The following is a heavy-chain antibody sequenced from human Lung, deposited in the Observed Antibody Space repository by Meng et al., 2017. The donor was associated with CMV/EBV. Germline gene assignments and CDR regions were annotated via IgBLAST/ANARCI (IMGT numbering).Heavy chain of an antibody. V-gene: IGHV4-4*03. CDR2: ITHIGST. Sequence: VPLSESVPRRLNPQAPSCLPVADSGGSISSRNWWSWSRQPPWNWLEWIAKITHIGSTNYNPALNSRVTISVYKSKDQFSLNLSSVTPADTAVYYCARVVTALWGYYFDYWGQGTLVTVSS. CDR3: ARVVTALWGYYFDY. J-gene: IGHJ4*02. D-gene: IGHD2-21*02. CDR1: GGSISSRNW.